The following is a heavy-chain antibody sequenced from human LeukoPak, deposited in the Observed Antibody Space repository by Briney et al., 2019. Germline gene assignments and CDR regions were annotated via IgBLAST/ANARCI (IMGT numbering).Heavy chain of an antibody. D-gene: IGHD6-6*01. CDR1: GGSISSSSYY. V-gene: IGHV4-39*07. CDR3: AREYSSSSGICYYYYMDV. Sequence: SETLSLTCTVSGGSISSSSYYWGWIRQPPGKGLEWIGSIYYSGSTYYNPSLKSRVTISVDTSKNQFSLKLSSVTAADTAVYYCAREYSSSSGICYYYYMDVWGKGTTVTVSS. CDR2: IYYSGST. J-gene: IGHJ6*03.